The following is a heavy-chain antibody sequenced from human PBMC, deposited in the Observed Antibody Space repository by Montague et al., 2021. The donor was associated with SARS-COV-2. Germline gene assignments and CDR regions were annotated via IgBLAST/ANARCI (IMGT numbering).Heavy chain of an antibody. D-gene: IGHD3-3*01. CDR2: INHSGST. CDR3: ARGYQLRFLEWSSLHSTFAY. CDR1: GWSFSGYY. V-gene: IGHV4-34*01. J-gene: IGHJ4*02. Sequence: SETLSLTCAVYGWSFSGYYWSWIRQPPGKGLEWIGEINHSGSTNYNPSLKSRVTISVDTSKNQFSLKLSSVTAADTAVYYCARGYQLRFLEWSSLHSTFAYWGQGTLVTVSS.